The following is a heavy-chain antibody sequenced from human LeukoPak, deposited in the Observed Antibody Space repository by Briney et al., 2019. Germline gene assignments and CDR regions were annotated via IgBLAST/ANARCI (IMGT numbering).Heavy chain of an antibody. V-gene: IGHV3-64*01. CDR3: ASARDSSGYYLY. D-gene: IGHD3-22*01. CDR2: ISSNGGST. CDR1: GFTFSSYS. Sequence: PGGSLRLSCAASGFTFSSYSMNWVRQAPGKGLEYVSAISSNGGSTYYANSVKGRFTISRDNSKNTLYLQMGSLRAEDMAVYYCASARDSSGYYLYWGQGTLVTVSS. J-gene: IGHJ4*02.